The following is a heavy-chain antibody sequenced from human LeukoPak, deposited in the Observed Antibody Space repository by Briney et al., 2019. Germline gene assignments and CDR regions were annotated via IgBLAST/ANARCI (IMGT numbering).Heavy chain of an antibody. J-gene: IGHJ6*04. Sequence: GGSLRLSCAASGFTFSSYEMNWVRQAPGKGLEGGSYISSSGSTIYYADSVKGRFTISRDNAKNSLYLQMNSLRAEDTAVYYCARDLPGELFYYYYGMDVWGKGTTVTVSS. CDR3: ARDLPGELFYYYYGMDV. D-gene: IGHD3-10*01. CDR1: GFTFSSYE. V-gene: IGHV3-48*03. CDR2: ISSSGSTI.